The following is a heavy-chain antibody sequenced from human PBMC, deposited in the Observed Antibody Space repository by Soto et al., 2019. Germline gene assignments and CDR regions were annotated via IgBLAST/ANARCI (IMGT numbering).Heavy chain of an antibody. CDR1: GYTFTGYH. CDR3: ARWVGASNWFDP. CDR2: INTNTGDT. V-gene: IGHV1-2*04. J-gene: IGHJ5*02. D-gene: IGHD1-26*01. Sequence: QVQLVQSGAEVKEPGASVKVSCKTSGYTFTGYHIHWVRQAPGQGLEWMGWINTNTGDTNYAQKFQGWVTMTRDTSINTAYGQLSRLTSDDTAVYYCARWVGASNWFDPWGQGTLVTVSS.